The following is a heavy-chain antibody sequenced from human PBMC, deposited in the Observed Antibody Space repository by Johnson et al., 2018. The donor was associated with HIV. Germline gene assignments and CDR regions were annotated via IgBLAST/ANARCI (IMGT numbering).Heavy chain of an antibody. V-gene: IGHV3-30-3*01. J-gene: IGHJ3*02. CDR3: ARVRAGRENAFDI. D-gene: IGHD1-26*01. CDR1: GFTFSTYA. Sequence: QVQLVESGGGVVQPGRSLRLSCAASGFTFSTYAIHWVRQAPGKGLEWVAIISYDGSTKYYADSVKGRFTISRDNSKNSLYLQMNTLRAEDTAIYYCARVRAGRENAFDIWGQGTMVTVSS. CDR2: ISYDGSTK.